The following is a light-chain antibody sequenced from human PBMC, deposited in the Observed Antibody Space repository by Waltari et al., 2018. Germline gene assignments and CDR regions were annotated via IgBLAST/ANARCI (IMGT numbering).Light chain of an antibody. CDR1: QGISSY. J-gene: IGKJ1*01. CDR3: QQYYCNPAT. Sequence: AIRITQSPSSLSASTGDRVTITCRASQGISSYLAWYQQKPGKAPKVLIYAASTLQSGVPSRFSGSGSGTDFTLTISCLQSEDFAIYYCQQYYCNPATFGQGTKVEIK. V-gene: IGKV1-8*01. CDR2: AAS.